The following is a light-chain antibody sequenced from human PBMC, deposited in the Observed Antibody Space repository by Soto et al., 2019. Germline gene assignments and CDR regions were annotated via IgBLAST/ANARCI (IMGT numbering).Light chain of an antibody. CDR1: SFNIENKN. J-gene: IGLJ3*02. CDR3: AAWDDSLSGWV. Sequence: QSVLTQPPSASGTPGQRVTISCSGTSFNIENKNVYWYQQLPGTAPKLLIYRDNQRPSGVPDRFSGSKSGTSASLAISGLRSEDEGDYYCAAWDDSLSGWVFGGGTKITVL. V-gene: IGLV1-47*01. CDR2: RDN.